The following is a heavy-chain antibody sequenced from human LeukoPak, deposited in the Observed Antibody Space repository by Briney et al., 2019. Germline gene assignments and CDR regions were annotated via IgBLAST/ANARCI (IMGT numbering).Heavy chain of an antibody. CDR2: IYYSGSI. Sequence: PSETLSLTCTVSGGSLSSYYWHWTRQPPGKGLEWIGYIYYSGSIKYNPSLKSRVTISGDASKNQISLKLNSVTTADTAVYYRGRSRSISGWFDPWGQGTLVTVSS. CDR1: GGSLSSYY. CDR3: GRSRSISGWFDP. J-gene: IGHJ5*02. D-gene: IGHD6-19*01. V-gene: IGHV4-59*01.